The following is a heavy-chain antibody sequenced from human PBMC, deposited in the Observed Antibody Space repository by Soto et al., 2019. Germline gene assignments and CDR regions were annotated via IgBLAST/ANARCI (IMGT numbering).Heavy chain of an antibody. Sequence: PSETLSLTCTVSGGSVSSGSYYWSWIRQAPGKGLEWIGYIYYSGSTNYNPSLRSRVTISVDTSKNQFSLKLSSVTAADTAVYYCARSRWDSNWFDPWGQGILVTVSS. CDR2: IYYSGST. J-gene: IGHJ5*02. CDR1: GGSVSSGSYY. V-gene: IGHV4-61*01. CDR3: ARSRWDSNWFDP. D-gene: IGHD1-26*01.